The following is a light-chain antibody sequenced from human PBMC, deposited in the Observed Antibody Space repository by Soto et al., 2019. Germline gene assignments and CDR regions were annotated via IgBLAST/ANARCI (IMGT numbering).Light chain of an antibody. V-gene: IGLV1-51*01. CDR2: ENN. Sequence: QSVLTQPPSVSAAPGQKVTISCSGSGSNIGNNYVSWYQQLPGTAPKLLIYENNKRPSGIPDRFSGSKSGNTASLTISGLQAEDEADYYCSSYTSGSTLVFGGGTKLTVL. CDR1: GSNIGNNY. J-gene: IGLJ3*02. CDR3: SSYTSGSTLV.